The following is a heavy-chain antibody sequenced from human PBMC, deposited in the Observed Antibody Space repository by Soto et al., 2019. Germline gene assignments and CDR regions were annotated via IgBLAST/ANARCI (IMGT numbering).Heavy chain of an antibody. D-gene: IGHD5-12*01. Sequence: GGSLRLSCAASGFSFSTYYMSWIRQAPGRGLEWVSYISDSGSIVYLADSVKGRFTISRDNAKNSLYLQMNSLRTEDTAVYYCYATAIVASDYWGQGTPVTVSS. CDR2: ISDSGSIV. CDR3: YATAIVASDY. CDR1: GFSFSTYY. V-gene: IGHV3-11*01. J-gene: IGHJ4*02.